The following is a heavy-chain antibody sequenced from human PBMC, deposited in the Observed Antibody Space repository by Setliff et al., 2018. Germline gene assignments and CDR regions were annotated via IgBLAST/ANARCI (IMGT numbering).Heavy chain of an antibody. D-gene: IGHD6-13*01. CDR3: ARPAYSSRWYEIKGFDY. CDR1: GYRFTSYW. Sequence: GESLKISCKGSGYRFTSYWIGWVRQMPGKGLEWMGLIYPGDSDTRYSPSFRGQVTISADKAISSAYLQWSSLKASDTAIYYCARPAYSSRWYEIKGFDYWGQGTLVTVSS. V-gene: IGHV5-51*01. J-gene: IGHJ4*02. CDR2: IYPGDSDT.